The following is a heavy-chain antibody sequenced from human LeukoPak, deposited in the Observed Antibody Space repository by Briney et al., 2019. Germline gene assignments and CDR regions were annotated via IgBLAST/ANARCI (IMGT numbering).Heavy chain of an antibody. D-gene: IGHD1-14*01. CDR3: ARSSGSGATNWYFDL. CDR1: GGSISSSSYY. CDR2: FYTSGST. Sequence: SETLSLTCTVSGGSISSSSYYWGWIRQPPGKGLEWIGRFYTSGSTDYNPSLKSRVTISVDTSKNQLSLKLNSVTAADTAVYYCARSSGSGATNWYFDLWGRGTLVTVSS. J-gene: IGHJ2*01. V-gene: IGHV4-39*07.